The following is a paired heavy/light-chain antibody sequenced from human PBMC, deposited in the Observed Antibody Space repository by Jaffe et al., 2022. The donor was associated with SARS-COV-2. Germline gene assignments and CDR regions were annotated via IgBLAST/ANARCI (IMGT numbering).Heavy chain of an antibody. CDR3: AKMKSYSSGWFDP. CDR2: ISGSGDDT. V-gene: IGHV3-23*01. Sequence: EVQLLESGGGLVQPGGSLRLSCTVSGFIFSSYAMSWVRQAPGKGLEWVSGISGSGDDTYYADSVKGRFTISRDNSKNTVFLQMNSLRAEDTAVFYCAKMKSYSSGWFDPWGQGTLVTVSS. J-gene: IGHJ5*02. D-gene: IGHD6-19*01. CDR1: GFIFSSYA.
Light chain of an antibody. CDR1: QSVSSSY. V-gene: IGKV3-20*01. CDR3: QQFGGSPRFT. CDR2: GAS. J-gene: IGKJ2*01. Sequence: EIVLTQSPGTLSLSPGERATLSCRASQSVSSSYLAWYQQKPGQAPRLLMYGASSRATGIPDRFSGSGSGTDFTLTISRLEPEDFAVYYCQQFGGSPRFTFGQGTKLEIK.